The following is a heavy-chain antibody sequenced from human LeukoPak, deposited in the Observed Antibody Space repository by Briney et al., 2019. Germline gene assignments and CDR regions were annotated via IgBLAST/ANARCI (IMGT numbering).Heavy chain of an antibody. CDR1: GGSISSYY. J-gene: IGHJ2*01. CDR2: IYTSGST. Sequence: SETLSLTCTVSGGSISSYYWSWIRQPAGKGLEWIGRIYTSGSTNYNPSLKSRVTMSVDTSKNQSSLKLSSVTAAGTAVYYCARLGQQLVHWYFDLWGRGTLVTVSS. D-gene: IGHD6-13*01. V-gene: IGHV4-4*07. CDR3: ARLGQQLVHWYFDL.